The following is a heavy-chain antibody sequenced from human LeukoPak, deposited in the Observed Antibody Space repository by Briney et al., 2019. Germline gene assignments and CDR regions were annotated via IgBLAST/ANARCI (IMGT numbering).Heavy chain of an antibody. D-gene: IGHD1-26*01. CDR3: TTARGGSYFPPYFDY. CDR1: GFTFSSYA. J-gene: IGHJ4*02. CDR2: ISGSGGST. Sequence: PGGSLRLSCAASGFTFSSYAMSWVRQAPGKGLEWVSAISGSGGSTYYAGSVKGRFTISRDNSKNTLYLQMNSLKTEDTAVYYCTTARGGSYFPPYFDYWGQGTLVTVSS. V-gene: IGHV3-23*01.